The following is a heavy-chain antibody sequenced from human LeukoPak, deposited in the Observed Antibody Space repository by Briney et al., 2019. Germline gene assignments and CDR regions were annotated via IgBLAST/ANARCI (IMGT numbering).Heavy chain of an antibody. V-gene: IGHV5-51*01. CDR3: ARQQEGARYDSSGFPRSAFDI. CDR2: IYTGDSDT. D-gene: IGHD3-22*01. CDR1: GYRFTNYW. J-gene: IGHJ3*02. Sequence: GESLKISCTGSGYRFTNYWIGWVRQMPGKGLEWMGIIYTGDSDTRYSPSFQGQVTISANNYITTAHLQWSSRTASATAYYYLARQQEGARYDSSGFPRSAFDIWGQGTMVTVSS.